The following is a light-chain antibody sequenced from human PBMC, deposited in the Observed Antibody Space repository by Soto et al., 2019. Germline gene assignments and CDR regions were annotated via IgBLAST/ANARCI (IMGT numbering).Light chain of an antibody. CDR2: KAS. CDR3: QQSFSPLTFGGGTPQLT. V-gene: IGKV1-5*03. CDR1: QSITTW. Sequence: DIQLTQSPSTLSASVEDTVTIPCRASQSITTWLAWYQQKPGKGPNLLIYKASTLVSGVPARFSGGGSGTEFTLNITSLQPDDFATYYCQQSFSPLTFGGGTPQLTFGGGTRLEIK. J-gene: IGKJ5*01.